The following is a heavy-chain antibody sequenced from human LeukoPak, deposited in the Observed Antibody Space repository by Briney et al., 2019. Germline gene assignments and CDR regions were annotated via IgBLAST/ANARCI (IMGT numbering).Heavy chain of an antibody. D-gene: IGHD6-13*01. V-gene: IGHV3-7*01. CDR3: ARGPWRFPSSSSEYWFDP. J-gene: IGHJ5*02. CDR2: IKQDGSEK. CDR1: GFTLSSYW. Sequence: GGSLRLSCAASGFTLSSYWMSWVRQAPGKGLEWVANIKQDGSEKYYVDSVKGRFTISRDNAKNSLYLQMNSLRAEDTAVYYCARGPWRFPSSSSEYWFDPWGQGTLVTVSS.